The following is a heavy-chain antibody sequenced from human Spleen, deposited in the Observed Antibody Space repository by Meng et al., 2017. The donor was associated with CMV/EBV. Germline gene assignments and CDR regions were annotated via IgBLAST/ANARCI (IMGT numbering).Heavy chain of an antibody. J-gene: IGHJ4*02. CDR3: ARVPRYCSSTSCYHFDY. Sequence: GESLKISCAASGFTFSSYSMNWVRQAPGKGLEWVSSISSSSSYIYYADSVKGRFTISRDTSENNVYLDMNNLRVDDTAVYYCARVPRYCSSTSCYHFDYWGQGTLVTVSS. CDR2: ISSSSSYI. V-gene: IGHV3-21*04. CDR1: GFTFSSYS. D-gene: IGHD2-2*01.